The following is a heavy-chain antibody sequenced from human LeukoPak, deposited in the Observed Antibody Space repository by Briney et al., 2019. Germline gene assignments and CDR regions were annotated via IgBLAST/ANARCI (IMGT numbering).Heavy chain of an antibody. Sequence: SETLSLTCAVSGGSISIGGYSWSWIRQPPGKGLEWIGYIYHSGSTYYNPSLKSRVTISVDRSKNQFSLKLSSVTAADTAVYYCASGTRDNWFDPWGQGTLVTVSS. CDR3: ASGTRDNWFDP. CDR2: IYHSGST. V-gene: IGHV4-30-2*01. D-gene: IGHD5-24*01. J-gene: IGHJ5*02. CDR1: GGSISIGGYS.